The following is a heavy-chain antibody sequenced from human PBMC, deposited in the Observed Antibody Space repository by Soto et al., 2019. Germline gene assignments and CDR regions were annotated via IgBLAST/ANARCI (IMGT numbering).Heavy chain of an antibody. D-gene: IGHD2-15*01. J-gene: IGHJ6*02. CDR1: GFKFGDYA. CDR3: AKDRGPCSGNKCSSFYYYYGMDV. Sequence: GGSLRLSCEASGFKFGDYAMHWVRQAPGKGLEWVSGVSWNSEIVGYADSVKGRFTISRDNAKNSLYLEMNSLRTEDTALYYCAKDRGPCSGNKCSSFYYYYGMDVWGQGTTVTVSS. CDR2: VSWNSEIV. V-gene: IGHV3-9*01.